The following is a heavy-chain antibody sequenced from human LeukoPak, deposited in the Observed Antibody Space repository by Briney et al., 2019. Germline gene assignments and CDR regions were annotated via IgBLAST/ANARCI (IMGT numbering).Heavy chain of an antibody. D-gene: IGHD6-6*01. V-gene: IGHV4-39*07. CDR2: IYYSGST. J-gene: IGHJ4*02. Sequence: SETLSLTCTVSGGSISSSSYYWGWIRQPPGKGLEWIGSIYYSGSTYYNPSLKSRVTISVDTSKNQFSLKLSSVTAADTAVYYCARDPPEYSSSSVFDYWGQGTLVTVSS. CDR3: ARDPPEYSSSSVFDY. CDR1: GGSISSSSYY.